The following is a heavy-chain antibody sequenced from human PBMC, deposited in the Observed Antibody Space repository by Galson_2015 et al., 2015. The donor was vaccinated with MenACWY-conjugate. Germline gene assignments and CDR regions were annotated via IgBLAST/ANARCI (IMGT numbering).Heavy chain of an antibody. D-gene: IGHD2-15*01. CDR3: ARGVGYCSGVTCYGPNDY. CDR1: DFTVSSNY. J-gene: IGHJ4*02. Sequence: SLRLSCAASDFTVSSNYMSWVRQAPGKGLEWFSVIYSGGSTYYADSVKGRFTISRDNSKNTLYLQMNSLKTEDTAVYYCARGVGYCSGVTCYGPNDYWGQGTLVTVSS. V-gene: IGHV3-53*05. CDR2: IYSGGST.